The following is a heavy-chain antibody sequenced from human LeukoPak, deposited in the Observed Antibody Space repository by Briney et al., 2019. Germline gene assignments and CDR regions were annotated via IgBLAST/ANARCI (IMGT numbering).Heavy chain of an antibody. CDR2: IYYSGST. CDR3: AGAKYSSSWSDY. J-gene: IGHJ4*02. D-gene: IGHD6-13*01. V-gene: IGHV4-59*01. CDR1: GGSISSYY. Sequence: SETLSLTCTVSGGSISSYYWSWIRQPPGKGLEWIGYIYYSGSTNYNPSLKSRVTISVDTSKNQFSLKLSSVTAADTAVYYCAGAKYSSSWSDYWGQGTLVTVSS.